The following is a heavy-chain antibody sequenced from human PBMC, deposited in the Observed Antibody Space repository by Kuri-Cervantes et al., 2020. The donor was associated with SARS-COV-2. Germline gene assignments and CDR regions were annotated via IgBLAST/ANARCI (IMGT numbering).Heavy chain of an antibody. Sequence: GESLKISCAASGFTFSSYSMNWVRQAPGKGLEWVSSISSSSSYIYYADSVKGRFTTSRDNAKNSLYLQMDSLRAEDTAVYYCGRDNFGGNSASPYDYWGQGALVTVSS. D-gene: IGHD4-23*01. CDR1: GFTFSSYS. CDR2: ISSSSSYI. CDR3: GRDNFGGNSASPYDY. V-gene: IGHV3-21*01. J-gene: IGHJ4*02.